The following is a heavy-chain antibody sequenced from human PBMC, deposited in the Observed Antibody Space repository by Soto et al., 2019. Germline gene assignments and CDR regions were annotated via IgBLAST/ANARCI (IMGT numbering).Heavy chain of an antibody. V-gene: IGHV3-21*01. J-gene: IGHJ4*02. D-gene: IGHD6-13*01. CDR3: ARGSSSWRGIDY. Sequence: GGALRLSCAASGFTCSSYSMNWVRQSPGKGLEWVSSISSSSSYIYYADSVKGRFTISRDNAKNSLYLQMNSLRAEDTAVYYCARGSSSWRGIDYWGQGTLVTVSS. CDR1: GFTCSSYS. CDR2: ISSSSSYI.